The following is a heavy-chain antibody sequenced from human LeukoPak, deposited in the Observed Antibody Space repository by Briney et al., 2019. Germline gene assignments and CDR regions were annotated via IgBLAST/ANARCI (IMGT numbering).Heavy chain of an antibody. V-gene: IGHV7-4-1*02. CDR2: INTNTGNP. CDR3: ARDWGDIVATIQAGDAFDI. J-gene: IGHJ3*02. CDR1: GYTFTSYA. Sequence: RASVKVSCKASGYTFTSYAMNWVRQAPGQGLEWMGWINTNTGNPTYAQGFTGRFVFSLDASVSTAYLQISSLKAEDTAVYYCARDWGDIVATIQAGDAFDIWGQGTMVTVSS. D-gene: IGHD5-12*01.